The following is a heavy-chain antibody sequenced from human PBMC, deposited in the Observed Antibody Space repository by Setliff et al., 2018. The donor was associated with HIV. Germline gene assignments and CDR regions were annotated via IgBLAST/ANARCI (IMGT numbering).Heavy chain of an antibody. Sequence: SETLSLTCTVSGGTISSGGYYWSWIRQPPGKGLECIGEINNSGSTNYNPSLKSRVTISVDTSKHQFSLKLNSMTAADTAVYFCARKVGGDFDYWGQGTLVTVSS. J-gene: IGHJ4*02. CDR3: ARKVGGDFDY. CDR2: INNSGST. CDR1: GGTISSGGYY. D-gene: IGHD2-2*01. V-gene: IGHV4-39*07.